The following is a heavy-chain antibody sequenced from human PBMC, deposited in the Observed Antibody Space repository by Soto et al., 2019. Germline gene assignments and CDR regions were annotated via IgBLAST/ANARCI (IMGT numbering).Heavy chain of an antibody. CDR3: ARDHYYGSGSYNYFDY. D-gene: IGHD3-10*01. Sequence: ASVKVSCKASGYTFTKYAMHWVRQASGQRLEWMGWINSSNGNTKYSEKFQGRVTITRDTSASTAYMELSSLRSEDTAVYYCARDHYYGSGSYNYFDYWGQGTQVTVS. V-gene: IGHV1-3*04. CDR1: GYTFTKYA. J-gene: IGHJ4*02. CDR2: INSSNGNT.